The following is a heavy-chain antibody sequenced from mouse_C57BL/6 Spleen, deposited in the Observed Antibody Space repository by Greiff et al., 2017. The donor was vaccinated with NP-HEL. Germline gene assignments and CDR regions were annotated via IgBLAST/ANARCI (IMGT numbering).Heavy chain of an antibody. CDR1: GYTFTSYG. V-gene: IGHV1-81*01. J-gene: IGHJ2*01. D-gene: IGHD1-1*01. CDR2: IYPRSGNT. Sequence: QVQLKESGAELARPGASVKLSCKASGYTFTSYGISWVKQRTGQGLEWIGEIYPRSGNTYYNEKFKGKATLTADKSSSTAYMELRSLTSEDSAVYFCARCGTVVATDYWGQGTTLTVSS. CDR3: ARCGTVVATDY.